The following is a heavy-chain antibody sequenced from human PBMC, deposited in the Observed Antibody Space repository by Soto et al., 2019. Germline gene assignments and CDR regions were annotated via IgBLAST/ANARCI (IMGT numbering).Heavy chain of an antibody. Sequence: QVQLEESGGGVVQPGRSLRRSCEASGFTFNTYSMHWVRQPPGKGLEWLAAIWYDGTQKYYADSVKGRFIISRDNSKNTLYLEMNSLRAEDTAVYYCARAGGTTVTGLWHFDSWGQGTLVTVSS. J-gene: IGHJ4*02. V-gene: IGHV3-33*01. CDR3: ARAGGTTVTGLWHFDS. CDR1: GFTFNTYS. CDR2: IWYDGTQK. D-gene: IGHD4-17*01.